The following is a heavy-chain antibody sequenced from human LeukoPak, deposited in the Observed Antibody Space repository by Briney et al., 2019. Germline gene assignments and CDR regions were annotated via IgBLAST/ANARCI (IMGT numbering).Heavy chain of an antibody. Sequence: PGGSLRLSCAASGCTFSSYEMNWVRQAPGEGLEWFSYMSSSGSTIYYADSVNGRFTISRDNAKSSLYLQMSNVRAEDTAVYFCARNLPYWGQGTLVTVSS. CDR1: GCTFSSYE. CDR3: ARNLPY. J-gene: IGHJ4*02. CDR2: MSSSGSTI. V-gene: IGHV3-48*03.